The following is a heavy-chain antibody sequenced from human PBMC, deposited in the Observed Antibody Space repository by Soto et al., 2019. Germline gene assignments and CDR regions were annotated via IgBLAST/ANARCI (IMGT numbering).Heavy chain of an antibody. V-gene: IGHV3-30-3*01. J-gene: IGHJ4*02. CDR2: ISYDGSNK. D-gene: IGHD6-13*01. CDR1: GFTFSSYA. CDR3: ARDRRIAAAGWFDY. Sequence: QVQLVESGGGVVQPGRSLRLSCAASGFTFSSYAMHWVRQAPGKGLEWVAVISYDGSNKYYADSVKGRFTISRDNAKNTRYLQMNSLRAEDTAVYYCARDRRIAAAGWFDYWGQGTLVTVSS.